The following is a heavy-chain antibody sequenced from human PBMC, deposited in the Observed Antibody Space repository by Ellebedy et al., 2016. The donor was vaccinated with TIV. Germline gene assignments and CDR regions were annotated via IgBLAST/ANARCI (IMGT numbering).Heavy chain of an antibody. J-gene: IGHJ4*02. CDR2: ISWNSGSI. Sequence: SLKISCAASGVSFDDYATHWVRQAPGKGLEWVSGISWNSGSIGYADSVKGRFTISRDNAKNSLYLQMNSLRAEDTALYYCAKDGGFWSGYMGDYFDYWGQGTLVTVSS. CDR1: GVSFDDYA. D-gene: IGHD3-3*01. CDR3: AKDGGFWSGYMGDYFDY. V-gene: IGHV3-9*01.